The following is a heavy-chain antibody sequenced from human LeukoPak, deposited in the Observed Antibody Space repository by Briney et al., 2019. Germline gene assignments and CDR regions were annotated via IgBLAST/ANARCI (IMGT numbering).Heavy chain of an antibody. CDR3: ARVGDGTFDI. CDR1: GGSLSSYY. Sequence: PSETLSLTCTVSGGSLSSYYWSWIRQPPGRGLEWTGYIYYSGNTNYNPSLKSRITMSIDTSKNHFSLRLSSVTAADTAVYYCARVGDGTFDIWGRGTMVIVSS. J-gene: IGHJ3*02. CDR2: IYYSGNT. D-gene: IGHD3-16*01. V-gene: IGHV4-59*01.